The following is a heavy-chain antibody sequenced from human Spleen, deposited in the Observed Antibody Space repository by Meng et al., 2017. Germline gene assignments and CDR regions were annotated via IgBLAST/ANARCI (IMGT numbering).Heavy chain of an antibody. CDR1: GGTFSSYA. CDR3: AAVVADPYYYYGMDV. D-gene: IGHD2-15*01. V-gene: IGHV1-69*05. J-gene: IGHJ6*02. CDR2: IIPIFGTA. Sequence: SVKVSCKASGGTFSSYAISWVRQAPGQGLEWMGGIIPIFGTANSAQKFQGRVTITTDESTSTAYMELSSLRSEDTAVYYCAAVVADPYYYYGMDVWGQGTTVTVSS.